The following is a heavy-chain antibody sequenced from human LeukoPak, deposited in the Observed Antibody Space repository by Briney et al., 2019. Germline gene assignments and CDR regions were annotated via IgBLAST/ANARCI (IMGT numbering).Heavy chain of an antibody. CDR2: IYYSGST. D-gene: IGHD2-2*01. CDR1: GGSISSYY. CDR3: ARLLYEDIVVVPAATSTGYMDV. V-gene: IGHV4-59*01. Sequence: PSETLSLTCTVSGGSISSYYWSWIRQPPGKGLEWIGYIYYSGSTNYNPSLKSRVTISVDTSKNQFSLKLSSVTAADTAVYYCARLLYEDIVVVPAATSTGYMDVWGKGTTVTVSS. J-gene: IGHJ6*03.